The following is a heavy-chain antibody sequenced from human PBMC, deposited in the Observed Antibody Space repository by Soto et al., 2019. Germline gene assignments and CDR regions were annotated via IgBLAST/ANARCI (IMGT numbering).Heavy chain of an antibody. CDR2: IYYSGST. J-gene: IGHJ6*03. CDR1: GGSISSGGYY. V-gene: IGHV4-61*08. CDR3: ARHSGGSGWYVGYYYYYMDV. D-gene: IGHD6-19*01. Sequence: SETLSLTCTVSGGSISSGGYYWSWIRQPPGKGLEWIGYIYYSGSTNYNPSLKSRVTISVDTSKNQFSLKLSSVTAADTAVYYCARHSGGSGWYVGYYYYYMDVWGKGTTVTVSS.